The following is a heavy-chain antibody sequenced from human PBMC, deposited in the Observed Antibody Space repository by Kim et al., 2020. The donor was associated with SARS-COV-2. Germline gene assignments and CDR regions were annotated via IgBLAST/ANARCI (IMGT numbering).Heavy chain of an antibody. D-gene: IGHD3-10*01. V-gene: IGHV4-39*01. CDR1: GGSISSSSYY. Sequence: SETLSLTCTVSGGSISSSSYYWGWIRQPPGKGLEWIGSIYYSGSTYYNPSLKSRVTISVDTSKNQFSLKLSSVTAADTAVYYCASGGSGYRGWFGDQGGGMDVWGQGTTVTVSS. CDR2: IYYSGST. CDR3: ASGGSGYRGWFGDQGGGMDV. J-gene: IGHJ6*02.